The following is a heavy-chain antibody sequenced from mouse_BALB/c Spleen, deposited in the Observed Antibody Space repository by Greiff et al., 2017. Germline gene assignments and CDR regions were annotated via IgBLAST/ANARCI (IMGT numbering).Heavy chain of an antibody. CDR3: ARERVPYGNLYFDV. J-gene: IGHJ1*01. CDR1: GFSLTSYG. D-gene: IGHD2-10*02. V-gene: IGHV2-2*02. Sequence: VKLVESGPGLVQPSQSLSITCTVSGFSLTSYGVHWVRQSPGKGLEWLGVIWSGGSTDYNAAFISRLSISKDNSKSQVFFKMNSLQANDTAIYYCARERVPYGNLYFDVWGAGTTVTVSS. CDR2: IWSGGST.